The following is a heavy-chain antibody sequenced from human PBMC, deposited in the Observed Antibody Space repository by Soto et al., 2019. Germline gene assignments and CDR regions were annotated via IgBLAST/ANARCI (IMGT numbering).Heavy chain of an antibody. CDR3: ARESVQDCTNGVCPYNWFDP. Sequence: QTLSLTCAISGDSVSSNSAAWNSIRQSPSRGLEWLGRTYYRSKWYNDYAVSVKSRITINPDTSKNQFSLQLNSVTPEDTAVYYCARESVQDCTNGVCPYNWFDPWGQGTLVTVSS. V-gene: IGHV6-1*01. J-gene: IGHJ5*02. D-gene: IGHD2-8*01. CDR1: GDSVSSNSAA. CDR2: TYYRSKWYN.